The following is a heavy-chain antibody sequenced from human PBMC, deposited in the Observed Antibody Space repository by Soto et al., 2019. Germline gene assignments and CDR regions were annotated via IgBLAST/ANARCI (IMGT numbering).Heavy chain of an antibody. CDR2: ITSDGKSK. CDR3: ARESGDWPLNWFDP. Sequence: GGSLRLSCAASGFNFSNHWMHWVRQRPGEGLVWVSRITSDGKSKAYAESVKGRFTISRDNAKNTLYLQMNGLTAEDTAVYYCARESGDWPLNWFDPWGQGTLVTVSS. J-gene: IGHJ5*02. CDR1: GFNFSNHW. D-gene: IGHD2-21*02. V-gene: IGHV3-74*01.